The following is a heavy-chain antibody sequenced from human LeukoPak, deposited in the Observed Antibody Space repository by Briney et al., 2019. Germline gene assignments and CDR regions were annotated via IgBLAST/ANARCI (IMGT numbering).Heavy chain of an antibody. Sequence: GGSLRLSCAASGFTFDDYAMHWVRQAPGKGLEWVSGISWNSGSIGYADSVEGRFTISRDNAKNSLYLQMNSLRAEDTALYYCAKDRVTWSSSWYYFDYWGQGTLVTVSS. J-gene: IGHJ4*02. CDR1: GFTFDDYA. V-gene: IGHV3-9*01. CDR2: ISWNSGSI. D-gene: IGHD6-13*01. CDR3: AKDRVTWSSSWYYFDY.